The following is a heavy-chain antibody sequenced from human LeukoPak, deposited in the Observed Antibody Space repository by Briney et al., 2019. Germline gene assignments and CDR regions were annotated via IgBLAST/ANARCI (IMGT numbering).Heavy chain of an antibody. CDR1: GFTVSNNY. CDR2: INQDGSGK. CDR3: ARDSGRREDY. J-gene: IGHJ4*02. V-gene: IGHV3-7*01. D-gene: IGHD1-26*01. Sequence: PGGSLRLSCAASGFTVSNNYMSWVRQRPGKGLAWVANINQDGSGKYYVDSVKGRFTISRDNAKNSLYLQMNSLRAEDTAVYYCARDSGRREDYWGQGTLVTVSS.